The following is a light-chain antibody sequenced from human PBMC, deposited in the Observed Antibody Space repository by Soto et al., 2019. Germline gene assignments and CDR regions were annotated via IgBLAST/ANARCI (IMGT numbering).Light chain of an antibody. V-gene: IGLV2-14*01. CDR1: SSDVGDYNS. Sequence: QSALAQPASVSGSPGQSITISCTGTSSDVGDYNSVSWYHQHHPGKAPELILYDVTDRPSGVSTRFSGSKSGNTASLTISGLQAEDEGDYYCSSYTTSKTVIFGGGTKLTVL. CDR3: SSYTTSKTVI. CDR2: DVT. J-gene: IGLJ2*01.